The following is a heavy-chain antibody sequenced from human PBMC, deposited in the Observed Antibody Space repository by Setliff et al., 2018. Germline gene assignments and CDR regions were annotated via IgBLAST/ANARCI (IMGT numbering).Heavy chain of an antibody. J-gene: IGHJ6*03. D-gene: IGHD3-3*01. V-gene: IGHV4-61*02. Sequence: SETLSLTCTVSGGSVGNSHYYWSWIRQPAGKGLEWIGRIYTTWSTNYNPSLKSRVTISLDTSKSQFFLKLNSVTAADTAVYYCTRTSGLQFFNYYMDVWGKGTTVTVSS. CDR1: GGSVGNSHYY. CDR3: TRTSGLQFFNYYMDV. CDR2: IYTTWST.